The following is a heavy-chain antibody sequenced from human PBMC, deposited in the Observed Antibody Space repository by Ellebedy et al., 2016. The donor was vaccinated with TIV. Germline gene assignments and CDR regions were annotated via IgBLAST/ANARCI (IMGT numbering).Heavy chain of an antibody. CDR2: INTKTGEP. CDR1: GYSFTTYT. V-gene: IGHV7-4-1*02. J-gene: IGHJ4*02. CDR3: AKWDSSSWYNFDS. D-gene: IGHD6-13*01. Sequence: AASVKVSCKTSGYSFTTYTMNWVRQAPGQGLEWVGWINTKTGEPTYAQDFTGRFVFSLDTSVNTAYRQINSLKAEDTAVYYCAKWDSSSWYNFDSWGQGTLVTVSS.